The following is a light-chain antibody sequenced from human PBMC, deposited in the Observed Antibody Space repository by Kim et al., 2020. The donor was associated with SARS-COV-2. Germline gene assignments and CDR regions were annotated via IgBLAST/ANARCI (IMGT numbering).Light chain of an antibody. V-gene: IGKV3-15*01. CDR2: SAS. CDR3: QHHNNWPPYT. J-gene: IGKJ2*01. CDR1: QTVGSH. Sequence: VSPGESATLSCSASQTVGSHLAWYQQKPGQAPRRLIYSASTRATGIPPRFRGSGSGTEFTLTISSLQSEDSAIYYCQHHNNWPPYTFGQGTKLEI.